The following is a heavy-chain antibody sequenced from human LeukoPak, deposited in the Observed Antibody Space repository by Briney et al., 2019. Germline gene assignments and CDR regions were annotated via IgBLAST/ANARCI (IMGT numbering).Heavy chain of an antibody. CDR1: GFTFSGSA. V-gene: IGHV3-73*01. CDR2: IRSKANSYAT. CDR3: TRHATDYYYYYYMDV. D-gene: IGHD1-1*01. Sequence: GGSLRLSCAASGFTFSGSAMHWVRQASGKGLEWVGRIRSKANSYATAYVASVKGRFTISRDDSKNTAYLQMNSLKTEDTAVYYCTRHATDYYYYYYMDVWGKGTTVTVSS. J-gene: IGHJ6*03.